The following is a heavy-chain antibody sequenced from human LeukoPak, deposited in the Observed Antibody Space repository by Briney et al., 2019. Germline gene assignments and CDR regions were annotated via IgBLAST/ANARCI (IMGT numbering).Heavy chain of an antibody. CDR2: IGGSGGDT. CDR1: GFTFSTYW. J-gene: IGHJ3*01. D-gene: IGHD2-2*01. CDR3: AKDLVGVPADAFDV. V-gene: IGHV3-23*01. Sequence: GGSLRLSCAASGFTFSTYWMSWVRQAPGKGLESVSGIGGSGGDTCYAASVKGRFTISRDNSKNTLDLQMNSLRAEDTAVYYCAKDLVGVPADAFDVWGQGTMVTVSS.